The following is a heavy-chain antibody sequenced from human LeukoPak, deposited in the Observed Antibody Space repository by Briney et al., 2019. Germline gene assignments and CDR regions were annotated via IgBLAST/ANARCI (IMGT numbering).Heavy chain of an antibody. CDR1: GYTFTGYY. D-gene: IGHD3-3*01. Sequence: ASVKVSCKASGYTFTGYYMHWVRQAPGQGLEWMGWINPNSGGTHYAQKFQGRVTMTRETSNSTAYMELSRLRSDDTAVYYCARDLSYYDFWSAYYPGAFDIWGQGTMATVSS. CDR3: ARDLSYYDFWSAYYPGAFDI. CDR2: INPNSGGT. V-gene: IGHV1-2*02. J-gene: IGHJ3*02.